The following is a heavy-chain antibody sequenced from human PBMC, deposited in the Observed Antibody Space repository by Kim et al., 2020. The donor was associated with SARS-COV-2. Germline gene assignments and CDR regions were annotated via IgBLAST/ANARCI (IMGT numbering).Heavy chain of an antibody. CDR2: IYTSGST. D-gene: IGHD6-13*01. J-gene: IGHJ6*02. Sequence: SETLSLTCTVSGGSISSGSYYWSWIRQPAGKGLEWIGRIYTSGSTNYNPSLKSRVTISVDTSKNQFSLKLSSVTAADTAVYYCARLVAAGTGYYYYGMDVWGQGTTVTVSS. CDR1: GGSISSGSYY. V-gene: IGHV4-61*02. CDR3: ARLVAAGTGYYYYGMDV.